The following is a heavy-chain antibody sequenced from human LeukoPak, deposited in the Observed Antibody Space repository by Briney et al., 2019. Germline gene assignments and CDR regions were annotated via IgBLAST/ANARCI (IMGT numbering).Heavy chain of an antibody. CDR1: GGTFRSYA. CDR3: ARGLNTIFGVDTLYNWFDP. Sequence: SVKVSCKASGGTFRSYAISWVRQAPGQGLEWMGGIISIFGTANYAQKFQGRVTITADESTSTAYMELSSLRSEDTAVYYCARGLNTIFGVDTLYNWFDPWGQGTLVTVSS. CDR2: IISIFGTA. D-gene: IGHD3-3*01. V-gene: IGHV1-69*13. J-gene: IGHJ5*02.